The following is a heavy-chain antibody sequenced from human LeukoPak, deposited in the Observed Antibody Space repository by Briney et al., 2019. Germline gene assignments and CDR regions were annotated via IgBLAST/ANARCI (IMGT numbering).Heavy chain of an antibody. CDR3: ASYCSGGSCYSVDDDFDI. Sequence: SETLSLTCTVSGGSISSYYWSWIRQPPGKGLEWIGYIYYSGSTHYNPSLKSRGTISVDTSKNQFSLKLSSVTAADTAVYYCASYCSGGSCYSVDDDFDIWGQGTMVTVSS. V-gene: IGHV4-59*01. J-gene: IGHJ3*02. CDR1: GGSISSYY. CDR2: IYYSGST. D-gene: IGHD2-15*01.